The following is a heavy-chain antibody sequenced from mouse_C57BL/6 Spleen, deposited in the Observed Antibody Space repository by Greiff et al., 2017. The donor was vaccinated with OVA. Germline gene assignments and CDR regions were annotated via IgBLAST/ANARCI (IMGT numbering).Heavy chain of an antibody. CDR3: ASNDYDEESYYLDY. J-gene: IGHJ2*01. V-gene: IGHV1-82*01. Sequence: QVQLQQSGPELVKPGASVKISCKASGYSFSSSWMNWVKQRPGKGLEWIGLIYPGDGDTNYNGKFNGKATLTADKSSSKVYMQLSSLTSEDSAVYFCASNDYDEESYYLDYWGQGTTLTVSS. D-gene: IGHD2-4*01. CDR1: GYSFSSSW. CDR2: IYPGDGDT.